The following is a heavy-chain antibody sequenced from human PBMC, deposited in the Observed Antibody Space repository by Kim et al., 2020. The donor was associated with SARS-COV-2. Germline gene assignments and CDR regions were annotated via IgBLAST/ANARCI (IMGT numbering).Heavy chain of an antibody. J-gene: IGHJ5*02. CDR2: ISTYNGNT. Sequence: ASVKVSCKASGYTFTSYGISWVRQAPGQGLEWMGWISTYNGNTNYAQKLQDRVTMTTDTSTSTAYMELRSLRSDDTAVYYCARDKEQQWLVLGRGPHWFDPWGQGTLVTVSS. CDR3: ARDKEQQWLVLGRGPHWFDP. CDR1: GYTFTSYG. V-gene: IGHV1-18*01. D-gene: IGHD6-19*01.